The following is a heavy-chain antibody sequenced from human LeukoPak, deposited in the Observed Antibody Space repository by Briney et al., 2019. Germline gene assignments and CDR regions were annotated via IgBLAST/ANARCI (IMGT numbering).Heavy chain of an antibody. J-gene: IGHJ4*02. D-gene: IGHD6-19*01. Sequence: SETLSLTCTVSGGSISSSSYYWGWIRQPPGKGLEWIGIIYYNGNTYYNPSLKSRVTISVDTSKNQFSLKLSPVTAAETAVYYCARRGAVAGKTFDYWGQGTLVTVSS. CDR1: GGSISSSSYY. CDR2: IYYNGNT. V-gene: IGHV4-39*01. CDR3: ARRGAVAGKTFDY.